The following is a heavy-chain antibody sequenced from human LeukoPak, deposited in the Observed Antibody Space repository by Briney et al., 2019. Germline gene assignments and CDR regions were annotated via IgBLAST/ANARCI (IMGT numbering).Heavy chain of an antibody. CDR2: INPNSGGT. CDR1: GSTFTDYY. D-gene: IGHD3-10*01. V-gene: IGHV1-2*02. Sequence: ASVKVSFKSSGSTFTDYYMHWVRQAPGQGLEWMGWINPNSGGTNFAQKFQGRVTVTRDTSISTAYMELSRLRSDDTAVYYCAREAYDSGSFRTDYYYMDVWGKGTTVTISS. J-gene: IGHJ6*03. CDR3: AREAYDSGSFRTDYYYMDV.